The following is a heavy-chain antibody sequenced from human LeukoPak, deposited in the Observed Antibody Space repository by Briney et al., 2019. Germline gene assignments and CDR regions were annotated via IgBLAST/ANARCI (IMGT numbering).Heavy chain of an antibody. D-gene: IGHD3-10*01. CDR1: GGTFSNYA. V-gene: IGHV1-8*02. CDR2: MNPNSGNT. J-gene: IGHJ4*02. Sequence: ASVKVSCKASGGTFSNYAINWVRQATGQGLEWMGWMNPNSGNTGYAQKFQGRVTMTGNTSISTAYMELSSLRSEDTAVYYCARGRYKVRGVPGDYWGQGTLVTVSS. CDR3: ARGRYKVRGVPGDY.